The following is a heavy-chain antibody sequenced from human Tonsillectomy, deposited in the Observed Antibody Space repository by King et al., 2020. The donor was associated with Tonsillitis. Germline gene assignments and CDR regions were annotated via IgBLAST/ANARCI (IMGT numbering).Heavy chain of an antibody. V-gene: IGHV3-30*18. CDR1: GFTFSSFG. CDR2: ISNDGGNK. D-gene: IGHD5-12*01. J-gene: IGHJ4*02. Sequence: VQLVESGGGVVQPGRSLRLSCAASGFTFSSFGMHGVRHAPGKGLEWVAVISNDGGNKYYADSVKGRFTISRDNSENTLYLQMNSLRAEDTAVYYCAKNRWLRSLVASFDYWGQGTLVPVSS. CDR3: AKNRWLRSLVASFDY.